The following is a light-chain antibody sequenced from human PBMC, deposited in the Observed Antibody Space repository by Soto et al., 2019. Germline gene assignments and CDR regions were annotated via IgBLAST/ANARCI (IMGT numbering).Light chain of an antibody. CDR1: QSVSSN. Sequence: EIVMTQSPATLSVSPGARAPLSCRARQSVSSNLAWYQQKPGQAPRLLIYGASTRATGIPARFSGSGSGTEFTLTISSLQSEDFAVYYCQQYNNWPPTITFGQGTRLEI. V-gene: IGKV3-15*01. CDR2: GAS. CDR3: QQYNNWPPTIT. J-gene: IGKJ5*01.